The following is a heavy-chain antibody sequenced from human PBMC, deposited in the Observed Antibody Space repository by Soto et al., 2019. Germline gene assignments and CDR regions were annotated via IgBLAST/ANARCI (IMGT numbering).Heavy chain of an antibody. D-gene: IGHD2-21*02. CDR2: ILPIFGTA. J-gene: IGHJ3*02. V-gene: IGHV1-69*15. Sequence: QVQLVQSGAEVKKPGSSVKVSCTASGGTFSTSSMNWVRQAPEQGPEWMGNILPIFGTADYAQKFQGRVTITANESTKTVYMELRSLLSADTAVYYCARGHEFGGNSDALDIWGQGTVVTVSS. CDR1: GGTFSTSS. CDR3: ARGHEFGGNSDALDI.